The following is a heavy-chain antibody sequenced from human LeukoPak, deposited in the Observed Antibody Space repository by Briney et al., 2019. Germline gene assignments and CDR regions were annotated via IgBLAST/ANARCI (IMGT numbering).Heavy chain of an antibody. J-gene: IGHJ4*02. CDR2: ISAYNGNT. CDR3: ARDSSGWSVGY. V-gene: IGHV1-18*01. CDR1: GYTFTSYG. Sequence: ASVKVSCKASGYTFTSYGISWVRQAPGQGLEWMGWISAYNGNTNYAQKLQGRVTMTTDTSTSTAYMELSSLRSEDTAVYYCARDSSGWSVGYWGQGTLVTVSS. D-gene: IGHD6-19*01.